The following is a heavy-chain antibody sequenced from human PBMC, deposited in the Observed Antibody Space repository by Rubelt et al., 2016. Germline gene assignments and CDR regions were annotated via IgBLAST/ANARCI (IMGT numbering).Heavy chain of an antibody. D-gene: IGHD3-16*01. Sequence: QLQLQESGPGLVKPSETLSLTCTVSGGSISSSSYYWGWIRQPPGKGLEWIGSIYYSGSSYYNPSLSGVVTISGGTSKNQFSLKLSSVTAADTAVYYCARIGDYYYYGMDVWGQGTTVTVSS. CDR2: IYYSGSS. V-gene: IGHV4-39*01. CDR3: ARIGDYYYYGMDV. CDR1: GGSISSSSYY. J-gene: IGHJ6*02.